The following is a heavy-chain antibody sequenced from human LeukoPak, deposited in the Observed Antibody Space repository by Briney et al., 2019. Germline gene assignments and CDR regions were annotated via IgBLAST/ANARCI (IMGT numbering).Heavy chain of an antibody. D-gene: IGHD3-10*01. CDR1: GGSISSGDYY. J-gene: IGHJ4*02. Sequence: SEALSLTCTVSGGSISSGDYYWSWIRQPPGKGLEWIGYIYYSGSTYYNPSLKSRVTISVDTSKNQFSLKLSSVTAADTAVYYCARGVPMVRGVTYFDYWGQGTLVTVSS. CDR2: IYYSGST. CDR3: ARGVPMVRGVTYFDY. V-gene: IGHV4-30-4*01.